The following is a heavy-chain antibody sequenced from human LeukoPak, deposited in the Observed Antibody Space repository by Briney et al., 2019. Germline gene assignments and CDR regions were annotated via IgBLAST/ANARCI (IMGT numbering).Heavy chain of an antibody. D-gene: IGHD2-21*01. J-gene: IGHJ6*03. V-gene: IGHV4-34*01. CDR2: INHSGST. Sequence: SETLSLTCAVYGGSFSGYYWSWIRQPPGKGLEWIGEINHSGSTNYNPSLKSRVTISVDTSKNQFSLKLSSVTAADTAVYYCARGGDWGLPGYHYYYYYMDVWGKGTTVTVSS. CDR1: GGSFSGYY. CDR3: ARGGDWGLPGYHYYYYYMDV.